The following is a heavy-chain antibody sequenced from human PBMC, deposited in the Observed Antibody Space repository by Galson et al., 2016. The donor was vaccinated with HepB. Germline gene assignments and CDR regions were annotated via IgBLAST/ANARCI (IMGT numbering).Heavy chain of an antibody. J-gene: IGHJ4*02. Sequence: LSLTCIVSGASLNNFYWNWVRQPPGKGLEWIALISHHEGTDYNPSFRSRVTIALDTSKNQFSLNLSSVTAADTAVYYCLGGAGWLPDYWGQGALVTVSS. CDR2: ISHHEGT. D-gene: IGHD5-18*01. V-gene: IGHV4-59*01. CDR1: GASLNNFY. CDR3: LGGAGWLPDY.